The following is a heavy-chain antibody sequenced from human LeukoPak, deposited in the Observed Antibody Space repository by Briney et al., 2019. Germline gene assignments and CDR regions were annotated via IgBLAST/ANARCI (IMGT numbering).Heavy chain of an antibody. D-gene: IGHD1-26*01. Sequence: GGSLRLSCAASGFTFSSYSMNWVRQAPGKGLEWVSSISSSSSYIYYADSVKGRFTISRDNAKNSLYLQMNSLRAEDTAVYYCARLAKIESRSLAHYFDYWGQGALVTVSS. J-gene: IGHJ4*02. CDR2: ISSSSSYI. CDR3: ARLAKIESRSLAHYFDY. V-gene: IGHV3-21*01. CDR1: GFTFSSYS.